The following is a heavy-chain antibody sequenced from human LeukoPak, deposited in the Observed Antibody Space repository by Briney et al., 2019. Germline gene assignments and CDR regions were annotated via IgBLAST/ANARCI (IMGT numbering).Heavy chain of an antibody. CDR1: GFTFSSYA. V-gene: IGHV3-30*18. D-gene: IGHD1-20*01. CDR2: ISYDGSNK. J-gene: IGHJ4*02. CDR3: AKDRITGTDDY. Sequence: GGSLRLSCAAAGFTFSSYAMSWVRQAPGKGLEWVAFISYDGSNKYYADSVKGRFTISRDNSKNTLYLQMNSLRAEDTAVYYCAKDRITGTDDYWGQGTLVTVSS.